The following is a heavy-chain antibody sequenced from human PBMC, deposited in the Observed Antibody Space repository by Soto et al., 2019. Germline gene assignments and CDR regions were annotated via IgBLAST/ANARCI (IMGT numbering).Heavy chain of an antibody. CDR1: GGTFSSYA. Sequence: QVQLVQSGAEVKKPGSSVKVSCKASGGTFSSYAISWVRQAPGQGLEWMGGINPIFGTANYAQKFQGRVTITEDEYTSKAYMELSILRSEDAAVAYYARVVPPLYGVKVYYGFDVWGQGTPVTVSS. CDR3: ARVVPPLYGVKVYYGFDV. D-gene: IGHD2-8*01. V-gene: IGHV1-69*01. CDR2: INPIFGTA. J-gene: IGHJ6*02.